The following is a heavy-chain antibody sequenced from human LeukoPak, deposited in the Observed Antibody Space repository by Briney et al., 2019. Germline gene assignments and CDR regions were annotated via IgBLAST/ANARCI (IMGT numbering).Heavy chain of an antibody. CDR3: ARAGGSEAFDI. Sequence: HPGGSLGLSCAASGFTVSSNYMSWVRQAPGKGLEWVSVIYSGGSTYYADSVKGRFTISRDNSKNTLYLQMNSLRAEDTAVYYCARAGGSEAFDIWGQGTMVTVSS. CDR1: GFTVSSNY. CDR2: IYSGGST. J-gene: IGHJ3*02. D-gene: IGHD3-16*01. V-gene: IGHV3-53*01.